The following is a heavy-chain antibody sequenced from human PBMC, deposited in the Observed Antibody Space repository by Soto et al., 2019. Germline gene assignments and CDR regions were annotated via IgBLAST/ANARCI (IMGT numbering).Heavy chain of an antibody. CDR2: ISGSGGST. D-gene: IGHD1-26*01. CDR3: AKLELSYQRKPAFDY. CDR1: GFTFSSYA. J-gene: IGHJ4*02. V-gene: IGHV3-23*01. Sequence: PVGSLRLSCAASGFTFSSYAMSWVRQAPGRGLEWVSAISGSGGSTYYADSVKGRFTISRDNSKNTLYLQMNSLRAEDTAVYYCAKLELSYQRKPAFDYWGQGTLVTVSS.